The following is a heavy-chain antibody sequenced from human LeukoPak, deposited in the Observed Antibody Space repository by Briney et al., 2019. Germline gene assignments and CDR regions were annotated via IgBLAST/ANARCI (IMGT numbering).Heavy chain of an antibody. CDR3: ARDRSAAPADY. CDR2: THDSGNS. D-gene: IGHD6-13*01. J-gene: IGHJ4*02. CDR1: GGSITINY. V-gene: IGHV4-59*13. Sequence: SETLSLTCTVSGGSITINYWAWIRQPPGKGLEWIGYTHDSGNSNYNPSLRSRVTISIDTSKNQFSLKLTSVTAADTAVYYCARDRSAAPADYWGQGTLVTVSS.